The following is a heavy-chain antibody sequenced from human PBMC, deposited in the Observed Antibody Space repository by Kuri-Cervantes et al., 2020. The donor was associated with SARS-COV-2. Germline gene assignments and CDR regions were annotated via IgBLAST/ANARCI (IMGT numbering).Heavy chain of an antibody. V-gene: IGHV3-11*06. Sequence: GESLKISCAASGFTFSDYYMSWIRQAPGKGLEWVSYISSSSSYTNYADSVKGRFTISRDNAKNSLYLQMNSLRAEDTAVYYCARDPRGVVNPYYYGMDVWGQGTTVTVSS. J-gene: IGHJ6*02. CDR2: ISSSSSYT. CDR3: ARDPRGVVNPYYYGMDV. D-gene: IGHD3-3*01. CDR1: GFTFSDYY.